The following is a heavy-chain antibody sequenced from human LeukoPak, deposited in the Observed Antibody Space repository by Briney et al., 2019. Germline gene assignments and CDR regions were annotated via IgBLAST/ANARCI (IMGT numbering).Heavy chain of an antibody. CDR3: ARFIGSGGSWSDY. CDR2: IYYSGST. J-gene: IGHJ4*02. CDR1: GGSISSSSYY. Sequence: ETSETLSLTCTVSGGSISSSSYYWGWIRQPPGKGLEWIGSIYYSGSTYYNPSLKSRVTISVDTSKNQFSLKLSSVTAADTAVYYCARFIGSGGSWSDYWGQGTLVTVSS. V-gene: IGHV4-39*01. D-gene: IGHD2-15*01.